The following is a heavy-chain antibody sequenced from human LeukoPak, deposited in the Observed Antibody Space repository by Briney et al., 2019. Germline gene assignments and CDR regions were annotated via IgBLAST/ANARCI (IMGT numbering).Heavy chain of an antibody. V-gene: IGHV1-46*01. J-gene: IGHJ5*02. CDR2: INPSGGST. CDR3: ARSAYRYCGGDCYPPEPRFDP. Sequence: ASVKVSCKASGYTFTSYYMHWVRQAPGQGLEWMGIINPSGGSTSYAQKFQGRVTMTRDMSTSTVYMELSSLRSEDTAVYYCARSAYRYCGGDCYPPEPRFDPWGQGTLVTVSS. D-gene: IGHD2-21*02. CDR1: GYTFTSYY.